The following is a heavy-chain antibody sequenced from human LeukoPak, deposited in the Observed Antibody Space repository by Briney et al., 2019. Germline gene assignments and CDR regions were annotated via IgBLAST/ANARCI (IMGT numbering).Heavy chain of an antibody. J-gene: IGHJ4*02. D-gene: IGHD2-15*01. CDR2: ISGSGGST. CDR3: AKAPVTSCRGAFCYPFDY. V-gene: IGHV3-23*01. Sequence: GGTLRLSCAASGFTFSSYGMSWVRQAPGKGLEWVSSISGSGGSTYYADSVKGRFTISRDNSKNTLWLQMNSLRAEDAAVYYCAKAPVTSCRGAFCYPFDYWGQGTLVTVSS. CDR1: GFTFSSYG.